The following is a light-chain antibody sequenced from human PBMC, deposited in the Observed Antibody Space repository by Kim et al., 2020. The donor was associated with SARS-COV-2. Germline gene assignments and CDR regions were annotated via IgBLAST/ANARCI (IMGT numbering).Light chain of an antibody. Sequence: GQSIAISCTGTSSDIGSYNLVSWYQQHPGRAPKLMIYAGTERPSGVSDRFSGSKSGYTASLTISGLQAEDKANYFCSSYAGSHTYVFGPGTKVTVL. CDR2: AGT. V-gene: IGLV2-23*01. J-gene: IGLJ1*01. CDR3: SSYAGSHTYV. CDR1: SSDIGSYNL.